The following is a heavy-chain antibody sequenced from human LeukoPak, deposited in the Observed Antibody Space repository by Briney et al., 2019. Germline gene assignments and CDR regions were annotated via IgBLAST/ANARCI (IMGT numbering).Heavy chain of an antibody. D-gene: IGHD3-10*01. CDR1: GGSISSGGYY. CDR3: ARGRIWFGEFSGMDV. V-gene: IGHV4-31*03. Sequence: SETLSLTCTVSGGSISSGGYYWSWIRQHPGKGLEWIGYIYYSGSTYYNPSLKSRVTISVDTSKNQFSLKLSSVTAADTAVYYCARGRIWFGEFSGMDVWGQGTTVTVSS. J-gene: IGHJ6*02. CDR2: IYYSGST.